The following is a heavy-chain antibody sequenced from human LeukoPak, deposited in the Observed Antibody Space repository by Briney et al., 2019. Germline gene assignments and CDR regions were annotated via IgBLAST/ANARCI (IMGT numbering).Heavy chain of an antibody. V-gene: IGHV4-61*02. Sequence: TLSLTCTVSGGSISSGSYYWSWIRQPAGKGLEWIGRIYTSGSTNYNPSLKSRVTISVDTSKNQFSLKLSSVTAADTAVYYCAREYNYYYYYMDVWGKGTTVTVSS. J-gene: IGHJ6*03. CDR1: GGSISSGSYY. CDR3: AREYNYYYYYMDV. CDR2: IYTSGST. D-gene: IGHD1-1*01.